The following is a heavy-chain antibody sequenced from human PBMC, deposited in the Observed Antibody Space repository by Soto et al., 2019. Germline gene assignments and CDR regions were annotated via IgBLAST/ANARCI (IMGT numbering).Heavy chain of an antibody. CDR3: ARGQHIVVVTAREGDAFDI. Sequence: SVEVTCKESGGTLSSYASSWVRQAHGQGLEWMGGIIPIFGTANYAQKFQGRVTITADESTSTAYMELSSLRSEDTAVYYCARGQHIVVVTAREGDAFDIWGQGTMVTVSS. D-gene: IGHD2-21*02. CDR1: GGTLSSYA. V-gene: IGHV1-69*01. CDR2: IIPIFGTA. J-gene: IGHJ3*02.